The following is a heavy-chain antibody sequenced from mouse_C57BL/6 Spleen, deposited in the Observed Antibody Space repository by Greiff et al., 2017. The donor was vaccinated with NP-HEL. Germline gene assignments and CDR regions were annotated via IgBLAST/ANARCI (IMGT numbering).Heavy chain of an antibody. CDR2: INPNNGGT. V-gene: IGHV1-18*01. CDR1: GYTFTDYN. Sequence: VQLQQSGPELVKPGASVKIPCKASGYTFTDYNMDWVKQSHGKSLEWIGDINPNNGGTIYNQKFKGKATLTVDKSSSTAYMELRSLTSEDTAVYYCARWNLYYYCSSYPNYFDYWGQGTTLTVSS. D-gene: IGHD1-1*01. J-gene: IGHJ2*01. CDR3: ARWNLYYYCSSYPNYFDY.